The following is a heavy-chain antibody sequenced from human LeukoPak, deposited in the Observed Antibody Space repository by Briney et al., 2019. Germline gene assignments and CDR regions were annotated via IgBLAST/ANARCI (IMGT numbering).Heavy chain of an antibody. V-gene: IGHV1-8*01. CDR3: ARAPIVVVPAASIIGIDY. Sequence: ASVKVSCKASGYTFTSYDINWVRQATGQGLEWMGWMNPNSGNTGYAQKFQGRVTMTRNTSISTAYMELSSLRSEDTAVYYCARAPIVVVPAASIIGIDYWGQGTLVTVSS. J-gene: IGHJ4*02. CDR2: MNPNSGNT. CDR1: GYTFTSYD. D-gene: IGHD2-2*01.